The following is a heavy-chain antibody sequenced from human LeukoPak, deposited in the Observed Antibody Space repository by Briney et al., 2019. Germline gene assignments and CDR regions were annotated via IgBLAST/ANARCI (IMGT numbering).Heavy chain of an antibody. CDR1: GDSITSSSYY. Sequence: SETLSLTCSVSGDSITSSSYYWAWIRQPPEKGLEWIGSVYYTGGTNYSPSLKSRVTISVDTSKNQFSLMLSSVTAADTAVYYCASRWFGELLLSPYYFDYWGQGTLVAVSS. V-gene: IGHV4-39*01. J-gene: IGHJ4*02. CDR2: VYYTGGT. CDR3: ASRWFGELLLSPYYFDY. D-gene: IGHD3-10*01.